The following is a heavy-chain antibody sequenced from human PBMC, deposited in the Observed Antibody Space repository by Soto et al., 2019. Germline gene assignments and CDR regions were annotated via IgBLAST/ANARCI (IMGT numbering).Heavy chain of an antibody. J-gene: IGHJ2*01. CDR1: GFAFTDYE. CDR2: ISSRGTNM. V-gene: IGHV3-48*03. CDR3: ARQATWHFDL. Sequence: EVQLVESGGGLVQPGGSLRLSCAAYGFAFTDYELNWVRQAPGKGLEWVSYISSRGTNMYYIDSVKGRFTISRDSAKNSLYLQMNSLRVEDTAVYYCARQATWHFDLWGRGTLVTVSS.